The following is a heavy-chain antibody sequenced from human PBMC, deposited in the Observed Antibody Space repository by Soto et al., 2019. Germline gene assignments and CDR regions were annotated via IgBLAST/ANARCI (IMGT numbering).Heavy chain of an antibody. J-gene: IGHJ3*02. CDR1: AFTFSNYA. V-gene: IGHV3-23*01. CDR2: ISVSGDST. CDR3: AKGGPESEYVVYAFDT. D-gene: IGHD2-21*01. Sequence: GGSLRLSCAASAFTFSNYAMSWVRQAPGKGLEWVSSISVSGDSTYHADSVRGRFTISRDKSKNALYLQMSSLRAEDTAVYYCAKGGPESEYVVYAFDTRGQGTMVTVS.